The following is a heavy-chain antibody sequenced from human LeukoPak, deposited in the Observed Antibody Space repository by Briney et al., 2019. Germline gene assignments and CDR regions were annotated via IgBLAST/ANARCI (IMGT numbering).Heavy chain of an antibody. D-gene: IGHD1-14*01. V-gene: IGHV3-33*01. Sequence: GRSLRLSCAGSGFTFCGYGMHWFRQTPGKGLEWVAVISYDGSRAFYADSVKGRFTISRDNSKNTMSVQMDDLRAEDTAVYYCTRYNNDHFDYWGQGTLVTVSS. CDR3: TRYNNDHFDY. J-gene: IGHJ4*02. CDR1: GFTFCGYG. CDR2: ISYDGSRA.